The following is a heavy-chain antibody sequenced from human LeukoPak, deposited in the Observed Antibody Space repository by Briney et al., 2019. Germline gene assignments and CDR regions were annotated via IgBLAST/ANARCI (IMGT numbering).Heavy chain of an antibody. V-gene: IGHV1-69*01. Sequence: SVKVSCKAAGGTFSSYAISWVRQAPGPGLEWMGGINPIFGAANYAQKFQGRVAITADESTSTAYMELNSLRSEDTAVYYCALTLDYDYVWGSYRRFDYWGQGTLVTVSS. D-gene: IGHD3-16*02. CDR2: INPIFGAA. CDR3: ALTLDYDYVWGSYRRFDY. J-gene: IGHJ4*02. CDR1: GGTFSSYA.